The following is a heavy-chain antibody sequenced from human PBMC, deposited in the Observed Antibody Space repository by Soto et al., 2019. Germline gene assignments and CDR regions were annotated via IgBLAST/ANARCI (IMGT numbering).Heavy chain of an antibody. CDR1: GYTFTSYY. J-gene: IGHJ3*02. CDR3: ARVSMAFYDSSGHDAFDI. D-gene: IGHD3-22*01. CDR2: INPSGGST. Sequence: QVQLVQSGAEVKKPGASVKVSCKASGYTFTSYYMHWVRQAPGQGLEWMGIINPSGGSTSYAQKFQGRVTMTRDTSTSTVYMELSSLRSEDTAVYYCARVSMAFYDSSGHDAFDIWGQGTMVTVSS. V-gene: IGHV1-46*01.